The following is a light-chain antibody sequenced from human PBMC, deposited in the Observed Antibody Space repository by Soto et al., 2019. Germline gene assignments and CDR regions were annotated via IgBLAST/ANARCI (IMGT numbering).Light chain of an antibody. CDR2: ETS. Sequence: AIQLTQSPSSLSASVGDRVTITCRASQGINTGVAWYQQKPGKGPKLLIYETSNLASGVSLRFSGSGSGTQFTLTIGSLQPEDFAVYYCQQRYNWPPTWTFGQGTKVEIK. CDR1: QGINTG. CDR3: QQRYNWPPTWT. J-gene: IGKJ1*01. V-gene: IGKV1D-13*01.